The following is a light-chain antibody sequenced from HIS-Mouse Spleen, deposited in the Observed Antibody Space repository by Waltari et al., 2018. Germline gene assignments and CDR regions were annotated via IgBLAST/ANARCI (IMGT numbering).Light chain of an antibody. CDR2: DVS. J-gene: IGLJ1*01. CDR3: CSYAGSYTGV. CDR1: SSDVGGDNY. V-gene: IGLV2-11*01. Sequence: QSALTQPRSVSGSPGQSVTISCTGTSSDVGGDNYVSCYQQHPGKAPKLMIYDVSKRPSGVPDHFSGSKSGNTASLTISGLQAEDEADYYCCSYAGSYTGVFGTGTKVTVL.